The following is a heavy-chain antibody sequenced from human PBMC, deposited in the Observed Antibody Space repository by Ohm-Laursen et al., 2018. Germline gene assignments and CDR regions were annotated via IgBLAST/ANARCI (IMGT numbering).Heavy chain of an antibody. D-gene: IGHD6-6*01. J-gene: IGHJ4*01. Sequence: SLRLSCAASGFTFSSYKIHWVRQSPGKGPEWVSYISSSGRSILYADSVKGRFAISRDNAKNSLYLLMNSLRAEDTAVYYCATEGSYFFDYWGHGTLVTVSS. CDR3: ATEGSYFFDY. CDR1: GFTFSSYK. V-gene: IGHV3-48*03. CDR2: ISSSGRSI.